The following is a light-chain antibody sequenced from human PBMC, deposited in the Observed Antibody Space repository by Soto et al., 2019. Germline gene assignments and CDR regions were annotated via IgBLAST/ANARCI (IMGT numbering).Light chain of an antibody. CDR1: QSISSRY. J-gene: IGKJ2*01. CDR3: QQYSSSPYT. Sequence: EIVLTQSPGTLSLSPGERATLSCRASQSISSRYLACYQKKPGQAPSLLIYAASSRATSIPDWFSGSGSGTYFTLSISRLEPEYFALYYCQQYSSSPYTFGQGTKLEIK. V-gene: IGKV3-20*01. CDR2: AAS.